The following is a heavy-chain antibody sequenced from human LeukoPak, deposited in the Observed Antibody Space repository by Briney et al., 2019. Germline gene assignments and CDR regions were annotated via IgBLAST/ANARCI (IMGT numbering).Heavy chain of an antibody. CDR1: GGSISSGGYY. D-gene: IGHD2-15*01. V-gene: IGHV4-31*03. CDR2: IYYSGST. Sequence: PSQTLSLTCTVSGGSISSGGYYWSWTRQHPGKGLEWIGYIYYSGSTYYNPSLKSRVTISVDTSKNQFSLKLSSVTAADTAVYYCARETRIGAPRRHPGYGMDVWGQGTTVTVSS. J-gene: IGHJ6*02. CDR3: ARETRIGAPRRHPGYGMDV.